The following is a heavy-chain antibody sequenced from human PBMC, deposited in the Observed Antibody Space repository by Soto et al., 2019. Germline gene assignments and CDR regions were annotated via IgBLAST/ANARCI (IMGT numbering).Heavy chain of an antibody. CDR1: GFTFSSYS. Sequence: PGGSLRLSCAASGFTFSSYSMNWVRQAPGKGLEWVSYISSSSSTIYYADSVKGRFTISRDNAKNSLYLQMNSLRDEDTAVYYCARGPPSYYDFWSGWSGAFDIWGQGTMVTVSS. CDR2: ISSSSSTI. D-gene: IGHD3-3*01. CDR3: ARGPPSYYDFWSGWSGAFDI. V-gene: IGHV3-48*02. J-gene: IGHJ3*02.